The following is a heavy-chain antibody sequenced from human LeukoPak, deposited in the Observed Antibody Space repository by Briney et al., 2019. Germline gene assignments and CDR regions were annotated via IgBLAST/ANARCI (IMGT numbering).Heavy chain of an antibody. Sequence: SETLSLTCAVYGGSFSGYYWSWIRQPPGKGLEWIGEINHSGSTNYNPSLKSRVTISVDTSKNQFSLKLSSVTAADTAVYYCARGGPSMVRGVIIPLYYYYGMDVWGQGTTVTVSS. CDR1: GGSFSGYY. D-gene: IGHD3-10*01. J-gene: IGHJ6*02. CDR3: ARGGPSMVRGVIIPLYYYYGMDV. V-gene: IGHV4-34*01. CDR2: INHSGST.